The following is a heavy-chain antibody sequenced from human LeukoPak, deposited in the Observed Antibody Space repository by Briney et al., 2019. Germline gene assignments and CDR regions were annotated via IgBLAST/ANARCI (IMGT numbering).Heavy chain of an antibody. J-gene: IGHJ4*02. Sequence: ASVKVSCKASGGTFSSYAISWVRQAPGQGLEWMGGIIPIFGTANYAQKFQGRVTITTDESTSTAYMELSSLRSEDTAVYYCASGPVVVPAAINLDYWAREPWSPSPQ. CDR3: ASGPVVVPAAINLDY. D-gene: IGHD2-2*01. CDR2: IIPIFGTA. V-gene: IGHV1-69*05. CDR1: GGTFSSYA.